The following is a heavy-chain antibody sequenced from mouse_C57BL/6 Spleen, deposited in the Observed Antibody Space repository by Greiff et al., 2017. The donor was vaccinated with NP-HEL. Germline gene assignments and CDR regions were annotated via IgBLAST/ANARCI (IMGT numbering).Heavy chain of an antibody. V-gene: IGHV2-2*01. CDR1: GFSLTSYG. D-gene: IGHD2-1*01. CDR2: IWSGGST. J-gene: IGHJ4*01. Sequence: VKLVESGPGLVQPSQSLSITCTVSGFSLTSYGVHWVRQSPGKGLEWLGVIWSGGSTDYNAAFISRLSISKDNSKSQVFFKMNSLQADDTAIYYCARGTLLLLYAMDYWGQGTSVTVSS. CDR3: ARGTLLLLYAMDY.